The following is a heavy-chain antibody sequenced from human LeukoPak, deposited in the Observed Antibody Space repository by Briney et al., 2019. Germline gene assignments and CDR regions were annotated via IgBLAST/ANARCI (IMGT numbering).Heavy chain of an antibody. CDR2: INHSGST. CDR3: ARGGVAVAGTNDY. V-gene: IGHV4-34*01. Sequence: SETLSLTCAVYGGSFSGYYWSWIRQPPGKGLEWIEEINHSGSTNYNPSLKSRVTISVDTSKNQFSLKLSSVTAADTAVYYCARGGVAVAGTNDYWGQGTLVTVSS. CDR1: GGSFSGYY. D-gene: IGHD6-19*01. J-gene: IGHJ4*02.